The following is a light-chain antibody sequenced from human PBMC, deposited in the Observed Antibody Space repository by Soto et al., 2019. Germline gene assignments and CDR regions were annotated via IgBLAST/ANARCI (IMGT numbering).Light chain of an antibody. J-gene: IGLJ1*01. Sequence: QSVLTQPPSASGSPGQSVTISCTGTSSDVGGYNYVSWYQQHPGKAPKLMIYEVTKRPSGVPDRFSGSKSGNTASLTVSGLQAEDEADYYCSSYAGSNIYVFLPCTKVTV. CDR1: SSDVGGYNY. CDR2: EVT. CDR3: SSYAGSNIYV. V-gene: IGLV2-8*01.